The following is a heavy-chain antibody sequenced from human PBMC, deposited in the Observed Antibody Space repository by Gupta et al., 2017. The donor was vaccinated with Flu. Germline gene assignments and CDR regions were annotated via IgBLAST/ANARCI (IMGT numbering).Heavy chain of an antibody. D-gene: IGHD1-26*01. CDR3: AKGVVGEQRGMVYYYYYMDV. Sequence: EVQLLESGGGLVQPGGSLRLSCAASGFTFSSYAMSWVRQAPGKGLEWVSAISGSGGSTYYADSVKGRFNSARDNSKNTLYLQMNSLRAEDTAVDYCAKGVVGEQRGMVYYYYYMDVWGKGNTVTVSS. J-gene: IGHJ6*03. CDR2: ISGSGGST. V-gene: IGHV3-23*01. CDR1: GFTFSSYA.